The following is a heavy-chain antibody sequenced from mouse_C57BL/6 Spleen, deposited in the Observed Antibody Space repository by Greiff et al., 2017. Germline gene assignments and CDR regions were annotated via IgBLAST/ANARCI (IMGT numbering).Heavy chain of an antibody. J-gene: IGHJ4*01. CDR2: INPSSGYT. CDR3: ARNYGSSLYAMDY. D-gene: IGHD1-1*01. CDR1: GYTFTSCW. Sequence: QVQLQQSGAELAKPGASVKLSCKASGYTFTSCWMHWVKQRPGQGLEWIGYINPSSGYTKYNQKFKDKATLTADKSSSTAYMQLSSLTYEDSAVYYCARNYGSSLYAMDYWGQGTSVTVSS. V-gene: IGHV1-7*01.